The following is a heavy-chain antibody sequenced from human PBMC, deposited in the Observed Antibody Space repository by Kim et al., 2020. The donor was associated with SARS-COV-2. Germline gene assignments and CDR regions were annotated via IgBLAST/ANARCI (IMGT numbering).Heavy chain of an antibody. CDR1: GGSFSGYY. CDR2: VNHSGST. D-gene: IGHD6-19*01. CDR3: ARGGRQGLVQLHYWYFDL. J-gene: IGHJ2*01. V-gene: IGHV4-34*01. Sequence: SETLSLTCAVYGGSFSGYYWCWIRQPPGKGLEWIGEVNHSGSTNNNPSLKSRVTISVDTSKNQISLKLSFVTAAATAVYYCARGGRQGLVQLHYWYFDLWGRGTLVTVSS.